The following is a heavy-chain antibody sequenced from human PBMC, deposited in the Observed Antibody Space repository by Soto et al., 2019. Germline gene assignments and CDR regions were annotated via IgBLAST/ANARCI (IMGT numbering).Heavy chain of an antibody. CDR2: FDWDDGK. D-gene: IGHD3-22*01. J-gene: IGHJ4*02. CDR1: GFSLSAGGMS. Sequence: GSGPTLVNPTQTLTLTCSFSGFSLSAGGMSVSWIRQPPGKALEWLALFDWDDGKYYSTSLKTRLTISKDTSKTQVVLTMTNMDPVDTATYYCARSVRYYYDTSGFYFDSWGQGTLVTVSS. V-gene: IGHV2-70*01. CDR3: ARSVRYYYDTSGFYFDS.